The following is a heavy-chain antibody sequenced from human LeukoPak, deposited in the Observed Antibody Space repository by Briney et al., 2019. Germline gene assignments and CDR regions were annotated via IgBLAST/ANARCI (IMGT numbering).Heavy chain of an antibody. V-gene: IGHV1-69*13. CDR1: GSTVSRYP. CDR3: ARGRGELSSLPFDY. Sequence: ASVKVSCKASGSTVSRYPISWVRQAPGQGLEWMGGIIPIFGTANYAQKFQGRVTITADESTSTAYMELRSLRSDDTAVYYCARGRGELSSLPFDYWGQGTLVTVSS. D-gene: IGHD3-16*02. J-gene: IGHJ4*02. CDR2: IIPIFGTA.